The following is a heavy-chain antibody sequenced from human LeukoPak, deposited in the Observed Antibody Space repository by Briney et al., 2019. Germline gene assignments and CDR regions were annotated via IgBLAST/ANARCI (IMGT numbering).Heavy chain of an antibody. J-gene: IGHJ4*02. CDR3: AREGTYYDFWSGEFDY. Sequence: GRSLRLSCAASGFTFSSYAMHWVRQAPGKGLEWVAVISYDGSNKYYADSVKGRFTISRDNSKNTLYLQMNSLRAEDTAVYYCAREGTYYDFWSGEFDYWGQGTLVTVSS. CDR1: GFTFSSYA. D-gene: IGHD3-3*01. V-gene: IGHV3-30-3*01. CDR2: ISYDGSNK.